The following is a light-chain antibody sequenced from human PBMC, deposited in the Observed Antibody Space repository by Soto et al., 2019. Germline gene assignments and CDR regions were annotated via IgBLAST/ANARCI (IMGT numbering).Light chain of an antibody. CDR1: QSVSSN. Sequence: EIVLTQSPATLSVSPGERATLSCRASQSVSSNLAWYQQKPGQAPRLVIYGASTRATGIPARFSGSGSGTEFTLTISSLQSEDFAVYYCQHYNKLPLTFGGGDKVAIK. CDR2: GAS. V-gene: IGKV3-15*01. J-gene: IGKJ4*01. CDR3: QHYNKLPLT.